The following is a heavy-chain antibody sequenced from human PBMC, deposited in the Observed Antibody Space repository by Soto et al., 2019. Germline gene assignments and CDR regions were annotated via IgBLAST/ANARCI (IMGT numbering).Heavy chain of an antibody. J-gene: IGHJ3*02. CDR3: ARDRYGGNDAFDI. V-gene: IGHV3-33*01. D-gene: IGHD4-17*01. Sequence: QVQLVESGGGVVQPGRSLRLSCAASGFTVSSYGMHWVRQAPGKGLEWVALVWYDGSKKYYADSVKGRFTISRDNSKNTLYLQMNSLRAEDTAVYYCARDRYGGNDAFDIWGQGTMVSVSS. CDR1: GFTVSSYG. CDR2: VWYDGSKK.